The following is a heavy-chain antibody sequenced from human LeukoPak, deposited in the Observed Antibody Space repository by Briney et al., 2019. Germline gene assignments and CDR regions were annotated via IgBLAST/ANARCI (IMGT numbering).Heavy chain of an antibody. J-gene: IGHJ4*02. Sequence: GGSLRLSCAASGFTFSSYWMSWVRQAPGQGLEWVANIKQDGSEKYYVDSVKGRFTISRDNAKNSLYLQMNSLRAEDTAVYYCARDGIEVYYDYVWGSLFDYWGQGTLVTVSS. CDR1: GFTFSSYW. V-gene: IGHV3-7*01. CDR2: IKQDGSEK. CDR3: ARDGIEVYYDYVWGSLFDY. D-gene: IGHD3-16*01.